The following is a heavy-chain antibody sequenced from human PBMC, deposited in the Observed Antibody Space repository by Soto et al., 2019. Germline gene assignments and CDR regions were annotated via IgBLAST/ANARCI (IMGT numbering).Heavy chain of an antibody. V-gene: IGHV3-23*01. CDR3: AKKYIPAAGHGDFDY. Sequence: EVHLLESGGGLVQPGGSLRLSCAASGFAFSSYAMGWVRQAPGKGLEWVSSISGGGESTYYADSVKGRFTISRDNSKNRQYLQMNSLRAEDMAVYFCAKKYIPAAGHGDFDYWGQGTLVTVSS. D-gene: IGHD6-25*01. CDR2: ISGGGEST. CDR1: GFAFSSYA. J-gene: IGHJ4*02.